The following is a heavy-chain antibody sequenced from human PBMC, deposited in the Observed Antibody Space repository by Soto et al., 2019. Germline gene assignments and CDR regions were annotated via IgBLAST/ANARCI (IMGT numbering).Heavy chain of an antibody. CDR3: ARETTPPSRYYGMDV. Sequence: SETLSLTCTVSGGSISSGAYYWSWIRQPPGKGLEWIGYSYYSGSTYYNPSLKSRVTISVDTSKNQFSLKLSSVTAADTAVYYCARETTPPSRYYGMDVWGQGTTVTVSS. CDR2: SYYSGST. J-gene: IGHJ6*02. CDR1: GGSISSGAYY. V-gene: IGHV4-30-4*01. D-gene: IGHD4-4*01.